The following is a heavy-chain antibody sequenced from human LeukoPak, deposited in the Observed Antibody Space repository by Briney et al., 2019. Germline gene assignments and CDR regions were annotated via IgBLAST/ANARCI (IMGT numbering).Heavy chain of an antibody. CDR1: GGSISSNDYY. CDR2: VYYSGTT. D-gene: IGHD3-16*02. V-gene: IGHV4-39*01. Sequence: SETLSLTCSVSGGSISSNDYYWGWIRQPPGKGLEWIGSVYYSGTTSYNPSLKSRVTISIDTSKNQFSLKLSSVTAADTAVYYCARGIYESYRYTHGYWGQGTLLTVSS. CDR3: ARGIYESYRYTHGY. J-gene: IGHJ4*02.